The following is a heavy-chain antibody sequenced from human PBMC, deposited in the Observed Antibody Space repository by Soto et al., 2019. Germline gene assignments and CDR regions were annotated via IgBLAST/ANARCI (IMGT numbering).Heavy chain of an antibody. CDR3: ARGPKIVGATNWFDP. D-gene: IGHD1-26*01. CDR1: GYTFTSYA. Sequence: ASVKVSGKASGYTFTSYAMHWVRQAPGQRLEWMGWINAGNGNTKYSQKFQGRVTITRDTSASTAYMELSSLRSEDTAVYYCARGPKIVGATNWFDPWGQGTLVTVSS. CDR2: INAGNGNT. V-gene: IGHV1-3*01. J-gene: IGHJ5*02.